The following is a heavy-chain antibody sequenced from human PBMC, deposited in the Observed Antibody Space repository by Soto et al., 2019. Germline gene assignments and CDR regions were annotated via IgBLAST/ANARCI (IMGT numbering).Heavy chain of an antibody. Sequence: GGSLRLSCAASGFTFSNFAFNWVRQAPGKGPEWVSAISDSGGSTYYADSVKGRFTISRDNSKNTLFLQMNSLRAEDTAVYYCANIISDYWGQGTLVTVSS. CDR1: GFTFSNFA. J-gene: IGHJ4*02. CDR3: ANIISDY. D-gene: IGHD3-3*02. V-gene: IGHV3-23*01. CDR2: ISDSGGST.